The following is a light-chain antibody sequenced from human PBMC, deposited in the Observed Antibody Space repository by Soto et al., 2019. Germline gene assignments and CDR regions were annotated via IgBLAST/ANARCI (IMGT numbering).Light chain of an antibody. CDR3: QQYNGFPIT. CDR1: QSLSTW. J-gene: IGKJ5*01. CDR2: KAS. V-gene: IGKV1-5*03. Sequence: DIQMTQSPSTLSGSVGDRVTITCRASQSLSTWLAWYQQKPGKAPKLLIYKASSLDSGVPSRFSGSGSGTEFTLTISSLQPDDFATYYCQQYNGFPITFGQGTRLEIK.